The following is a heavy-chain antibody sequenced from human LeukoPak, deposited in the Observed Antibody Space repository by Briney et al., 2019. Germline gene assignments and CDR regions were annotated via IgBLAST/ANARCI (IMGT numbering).Heavy chain of an antibody. CDR1: GGSISSGSYY. V-gene: IGHV4-61*02. J-gene: IGHJ6*03. CDR2: IYTSGRT. CDR3: ARVIVVVPAARASPGVYYMDV. D-gene: IGHD2-2*01. Sequence: SETLSLTCTVSGGSISSGSYYWSWIRQPAGKGLEWIGRIYTSGRTNYNPSLKSRVTISVDTSKNQFSLKLSSVTAADTAVYYCARVIVVVPAARASPGVYYMDVWGKGTTVTVSS.